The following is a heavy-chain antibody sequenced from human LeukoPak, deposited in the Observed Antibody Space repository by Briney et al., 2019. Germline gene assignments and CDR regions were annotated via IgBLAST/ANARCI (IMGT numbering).Heavy chain of an antibody. CDR1: GGSISSYY. Sequence: SETLSLTCTVSGGSISSYYWSWIRQPPGKGLEWMWFIYYSGSTNYNPSLKSRVTMSVDTSKNQFSLRLSSVTAADTAVYYCARALGGVVRGVTLNWKLDYCGQGTLVTVSS. V-gene: IGHV4-59*01. CDR2: IYYSGST. CDR3: ARALGGVVRGVTLNWKLDY. J-gene: IGHJ4*02. D-gene: IGHD3-10*01.